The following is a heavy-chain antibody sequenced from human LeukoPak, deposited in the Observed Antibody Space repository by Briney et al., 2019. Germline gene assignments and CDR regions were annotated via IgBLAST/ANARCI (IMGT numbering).Heavy chain of an antibody. CDR2: IYTGATI. Sequence: PGGSLRLSCAVSGLIVSKNQMSWVRQAPGKGLEWVSIIYTGATIYYADSVKGRFTISRDNSKNTLYLQINSLRTEDTAMYYCTRETFSYFDYWGQGTLVTVSS. J-gene: IGHJ4*02. CDR3: TRETFSYFDY. D-gene: IGHD3-16*01. V-gene: IGHV3-53*01. CDR1: GLIVSKNQ.